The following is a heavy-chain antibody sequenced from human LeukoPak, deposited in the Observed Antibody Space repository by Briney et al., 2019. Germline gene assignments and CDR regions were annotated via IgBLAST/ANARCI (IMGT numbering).Heavy chain of an antibody. V-gene: IGHV4-61*01. D-gene: IGHD3-16*02. Sequence: PSETLTLTCTVSGDSVTGGLYYWSWIRQPPGKGLEWIGYIYYSGSTNYNPSLKSRVTISVDTSKNQFSLKLSSVTAADTAVYYCARGTVGLGELSAFDYWGQGTLVTVSS. J-gene: IGHJ4*02. CDR1: GDSVTGGLYY. CDR3: ARGTVGLGELSAFDY. CDR2: IYYSGST.